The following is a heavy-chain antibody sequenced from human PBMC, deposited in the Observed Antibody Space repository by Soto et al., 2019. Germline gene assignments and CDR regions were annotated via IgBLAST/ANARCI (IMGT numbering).Heavy chain of an antibody. CDR1: GFTFSNYA. CDR2: ISATGGKT. V-gene: IGHV3-23*01. CDR3: AKEVVNAPIPEH. D-gene: IGHD2-15*01. J-gene: IGHJ1*01. Sequence: EVQLLESGGGVVQPGGSLRLSCAASGFTFSNYAMNWVRQAPGKGLECVSFISATGGKTYYADSVNGRFTISRDNSKNTLYVQMSSLRADDTAVYYCAKEVVNAPIPEHWGQGTLVTVSS.